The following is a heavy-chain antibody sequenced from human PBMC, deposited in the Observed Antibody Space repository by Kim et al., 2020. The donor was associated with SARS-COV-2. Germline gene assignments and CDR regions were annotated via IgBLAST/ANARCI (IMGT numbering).Heavy chain of an antibody. V-gene: IGHV1-2*06. CDR3: ARGEDPSYYYDSSGRFGVPFDY. Sequence: ASVKVSCKASGYTFTGYYMHWVRQAPGQGLEWMGRINPNSGGTNYAQKFQGRVTMTRDTSISTAYMELSRLRSDDTAVYYCARGEDPSYYYDSSGRFGVPFDYWGQGTLVIVSS. J-gene: IGHJ4*02. CDR1: GYTFTGYY. D-gene: IGHD3-22*01. CDR2: INPNSGGT.